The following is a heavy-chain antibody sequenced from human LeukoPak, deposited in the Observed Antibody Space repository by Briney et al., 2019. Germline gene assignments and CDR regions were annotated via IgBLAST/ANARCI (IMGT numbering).Heavy chain of an antibody. D-gene: IGHD2-21*02. CDR1: GFTFSSYG. Sequence: GGSLRLSCAASGFTFSSYGMHWVRQAPGKGLEWVAVISYDGSNKYYADSVKGRFTISRDSSKNTLYLQMNSLRAEDTAVYYCAKDEGYCGGDCYSYYYYYGMDVWGQGTTVTVSS. CDR2: ISYDGSNK. J-gene: IGHJ6*02. CDR3: AKDEGYCGGDCYSYYYYYGMDV. V-gene: IGHV3-30*18.